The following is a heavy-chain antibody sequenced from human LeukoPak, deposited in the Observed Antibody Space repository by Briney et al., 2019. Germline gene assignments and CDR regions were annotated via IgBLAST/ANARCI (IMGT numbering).Heavy chain of an antibody. D-gene: IGHD3-22*01. J-gene: IGHJ4*02. CDR3: ARDGGYHSSGPFDY. Sequence: GGSLRLSCAASGFTFSSHGMHWVRQAPGKGLEWVSIIWYDGSEEYYADSVEGRFTISRDNSKNTLYLQMNSLRAEDTAVYYCARDGGYHSSGPFDYWGQGALVTVSS. CDR1: GFTFSSHG. CDR2: IWYDGSEE. V-gene: IGHV3-33*01.